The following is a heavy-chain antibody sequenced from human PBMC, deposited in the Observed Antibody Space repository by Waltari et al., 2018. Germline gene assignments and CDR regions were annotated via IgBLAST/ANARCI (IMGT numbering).Heavy chain of an antibody. J-gene: IGHJ4*02. V-gene: IGHV4-38-2*02. CDR2: IYHSGST. CDR3: ARDINTSVTSRVGY. D-gene: IGHD1-26*01. CDR1: GYSISSGYY. Sequence: QVQLQESGPGLVKPSETLSLTCAVSGYSISSGYYWGWIRQPPGKGLEWIGSIYHSGSTYYNPSLKSRVTISVDTSKNQFSLKLSSVTAADTAVYYCARDINTSVTSRVGYWGQGTLVTVSS.